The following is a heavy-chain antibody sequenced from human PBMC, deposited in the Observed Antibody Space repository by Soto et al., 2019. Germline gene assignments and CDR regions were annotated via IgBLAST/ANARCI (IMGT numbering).Heavy chain of an antibody. V-gene: IGHV4-34*01. Sequence: SETLSLTCAVYGGSFSGYYWSWIRQPPGKGLEWIGEINHSGSTNYNPSLKSRVTISVDTSKNQFSLKLSSVTAADTAVYYCARGRRSSSWYCFDYWGQGTLVTVSS. D-gene: IGHD6-13*01. CDR3: ARGRRSSSWYCFDY. J-gene: IGHJ4*02. CDR1: GGSFSGYY. CDR2: INHSGST.